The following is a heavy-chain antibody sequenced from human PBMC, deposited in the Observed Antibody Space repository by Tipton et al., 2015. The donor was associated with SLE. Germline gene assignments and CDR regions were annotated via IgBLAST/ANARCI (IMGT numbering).Heavy chain of an antibody. CDR2: IWYDGSNK. V-gene: IGHV3-33*01. J-gene: IGHJ4*02. CDR3: ARGRGGEFLDY. CDR1: GFTFSTSA. D-gene: IGHD3-16*01. Sequence: SGFTFSTSAMHWVRQAPGKGLEGVAVIWYDGSNKFYADSVKGRFTISRDNSKNTVSLQMNGLRVEDTAVYFCARGRGGEFLDYWGQGTLVTVSS.